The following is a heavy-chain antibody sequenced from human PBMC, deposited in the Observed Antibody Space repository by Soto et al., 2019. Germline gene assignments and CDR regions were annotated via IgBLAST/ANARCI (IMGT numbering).Heavy chain of an antibody. CDR2: ISYDGSNK. Sequence: QVQLVESGGGVVQPGRSLRLSCAASGFTFSSYAMHWVRQAPGKGLEWVAVISYDGSNKYYADSVKGRFTISRDNSKKTLYLQMNRLRAEDTAVYYCARGAIRYCSSTSCYWFDPWGQGTLVTVSS. J-gene: IGHJ5*02. V-gene: IGHV3-30-3*01. D-gene: IGHD2-2*01. CDR1: GFTFSSYA. CDR3: ARGAIRYCSSTSCYWFDP.